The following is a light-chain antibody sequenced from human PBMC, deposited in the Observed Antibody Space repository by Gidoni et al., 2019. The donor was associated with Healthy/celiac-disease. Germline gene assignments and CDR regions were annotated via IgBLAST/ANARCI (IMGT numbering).Light chain of an antibody. J-gene: IGKJ4*01. CDR1: QSISSY. CDR3: QQCYSTPLT. V-gene: IGKV1-39*01. CDR2: AAS. Sequence: DRQIPQSQSSLSASVGDRVTLTCRVSQSISSYLNWYQQKPGKAPKLLIYAASSLQSGVPSRFRGSGSGTEFTLTISILKPEVFATYFCQQCYSTPLTFXGXTKVEIK.